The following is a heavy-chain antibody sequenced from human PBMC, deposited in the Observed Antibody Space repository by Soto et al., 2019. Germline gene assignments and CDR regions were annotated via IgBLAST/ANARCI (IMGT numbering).Heavy chain of an antibody. J-gene: IGHJ5*02. CDR3: AGADYGEEDGWFAP. V-gene: IGHV1-69*06. CDR2: IIPIFGTA. Sequence: QVQLVQSGAEVKKPGSSVKVSCKASGGTFSSYAISWVRQAPGQGLEWMGGIIPIFGTATYAQKFQGRVTSTADNSTSTAYVELSSLRAGDMAVYECAGADYGEEDGWFAPWGQGTLVTVS. CDR1: GGTFSSYA. D-gene: IGHD4-17*01.